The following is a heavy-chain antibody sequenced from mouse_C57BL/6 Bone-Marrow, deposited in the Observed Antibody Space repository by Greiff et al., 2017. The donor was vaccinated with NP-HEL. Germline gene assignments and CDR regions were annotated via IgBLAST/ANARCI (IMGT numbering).Heavy chain of an antibody. CDR3: ARMDGYDGFAY. D-gene: IGHD2-2*01. J-gene: IGHJ3*01. CDR1: GFTFTDYY. V-gene: IGHV7-3*01. CDR2: IRNKANGYTT. Sequence: EVKLMESGGGLVQPGGSLSLSCAASGFTFTDYYMSWVRQPPGKALEWLGFIRNKANGYTTEYSASVKGRFTISRVNSQSILYLQMNALRAEDSATYYCARMDGYDGFAYWGQGTLVTVSA.